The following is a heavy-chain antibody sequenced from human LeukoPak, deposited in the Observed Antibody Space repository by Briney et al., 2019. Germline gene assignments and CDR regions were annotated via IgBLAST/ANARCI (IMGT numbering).Heavy chain of an antibody. D-gene: IGHD6-13*01. CDR1: GFTFSTFW. CDR2: IKPDGSVK. Sequence: GGSLRLSCAASGFTFSTFWMTWVRQAPGKGLEWVANIKPDGSVKSYVDSVKGRFTVSRDNAKNSLYLHMNSLRAEDTALYYCTRNTVAAAGDDWGQGTLVTVSS. V-gene: IGHV3-7*01. J-gene: IGHJ4*02. CDR3: TRNTVAAAGDD.